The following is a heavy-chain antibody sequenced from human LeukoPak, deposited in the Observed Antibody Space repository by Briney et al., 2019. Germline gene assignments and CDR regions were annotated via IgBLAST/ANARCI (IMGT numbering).Heavy chain of an antibody. CDR1: GFTFDDYA. CDR2: ISWDGGST. CDR3: AKDDSSGYYPQLDY. J-gene: IGHJ4*02. D-gene: IGHD3-22*01. V-gene: IGHV3-43D*03. Sequence: PGGSLRLSCAATGFTFDDYAMHWVRQAPGKGLEWVSLISWDGGSTYYADSVKGQFTISRDNSKNSLYLQMNSLRAEDTALYYCAKDDSSGYYPQLDYWGQGTLVTVSS.